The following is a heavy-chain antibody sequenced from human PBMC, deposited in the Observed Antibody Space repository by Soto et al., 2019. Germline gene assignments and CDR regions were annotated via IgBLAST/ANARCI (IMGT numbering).Heavy chain of an antibody. Sequence: SETLSLTCTVSGGSIGSSSYYWGWIRQPPGKGLEWIGSIYYSGSTYYNPSLKSRVTISVDTSKNQFSLKLSSVTAADTAVYYCARHTPAISISDHWGQGTLVTVSS. CDR1: GGSIGSSSYY. V-gene: IGHV4-39*01. D-gene: IGHD2-15*01. J-gene: IGHJ4*02. CDR3: ARHTPAISISDH. CDR2: IYYSGST.